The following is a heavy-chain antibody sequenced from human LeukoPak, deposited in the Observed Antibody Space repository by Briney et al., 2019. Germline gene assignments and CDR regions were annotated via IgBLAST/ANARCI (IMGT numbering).Heavy chain of an antibody. CDR3: AREGVNYYDSSGYYAVS. Sequence: GGSLRLSCAASGFTFSSYAMHWVRQAPGKGLEYVSAISSNGGSTYYANSVKGRFTISRDNSKNTLYLQMGSLRAEDTAVYYCAREGVNYYDSSGYYAVSWGQGTLVTVSS. CDR1: GFTFSSYA. V-gene: IGHV3-64*01. CDR2: ISSNGGST. D-gene: IGHD3-22*01. J-gene: IGHJ5*02.